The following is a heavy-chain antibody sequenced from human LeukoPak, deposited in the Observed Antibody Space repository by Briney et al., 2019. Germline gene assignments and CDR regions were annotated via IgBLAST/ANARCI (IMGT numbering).Heavy chain of an antibody. D-gene: IGHD3-22*01. CDR1: GGSFSDYY. CDR3: ARAAVSYYYDSSGYYDY. V-gene: IGHV4-34*01. CDR2: INHSGST. Sequence: PSETLSLTCAVYGGSFSDYYWSWIHQPPGKGLEWIGEINHSGSTNFNPSLKSRVTISVDTSKNQFSLKLSSVTAADTAVYYCARAAVSYYYDSSGYYDYWGQGTLVTVSS. J-gene: IGHJ4*02.